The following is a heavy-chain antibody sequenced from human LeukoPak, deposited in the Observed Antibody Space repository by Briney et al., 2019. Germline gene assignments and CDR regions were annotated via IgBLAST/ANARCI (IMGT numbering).Heavy chain of an antibody. V-gene: IGHV4-39*07. CDR3: ASIAFSFNSGWFLDY. D-gene: IGHD6-19*01. J-gene: IGHJ4*02. CDR1: GGSISSSSYY. CDR2: IYYSGST. Sequence: PSETLSLTCTVSGGSISSSSYYWGWIRQPPGKGLEWIGSIYYSGSTYYNPSLKSRVTISVDTSKNQFSLKLSSVTAADTAVYYCASIAFSFNSGWFLDYWGQGTLVTVSS.